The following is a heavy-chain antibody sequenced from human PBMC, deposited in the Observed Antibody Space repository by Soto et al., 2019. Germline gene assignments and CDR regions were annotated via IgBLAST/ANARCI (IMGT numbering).Heavy chain of an antibody. V-gene: IGHV3-7*05. Sequence: GGSLRLSCAAAEFTFSTYWMTWVRQAPGKGLEWVANIEGDGTKKNYVGSVKGRFTVSRDNAKRSLYLQMNSLRVEDTAVYYCVRGLYTGSPHFFFWGQGTLVTVSS. D-gene: IGHD1-26*01. CDR1: EFTFSTYW. CDR3: VRGLYTGSPHFFF. J-gene: IGHJ4*02. CDR2: IEGDGTKK.